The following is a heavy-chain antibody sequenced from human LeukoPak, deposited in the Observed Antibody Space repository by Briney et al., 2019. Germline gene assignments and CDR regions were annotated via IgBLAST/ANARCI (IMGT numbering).Heavy chain of an antibody. CDR3: ARSANYGGHAFFDY. J-gene: IGHJ4*02. V-gene: IGHV3-7*01. Sequence: GRSLRLSCAASGFTFSSYWMTWVRQTPGKGLEWVANIKHDGSEDYFVDSVKGRFTISRDNAENSLHLQMSSLRAEDTAVYYCARSANYGGHAFFDYWGQGTLVTVSS. D-gene: IGHD4/OR15-4a*01. CDR2: IKHDGSED. CDR1: GFTFSSYW.